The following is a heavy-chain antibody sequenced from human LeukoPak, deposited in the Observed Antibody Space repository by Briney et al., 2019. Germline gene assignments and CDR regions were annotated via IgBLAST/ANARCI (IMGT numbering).Heavy chain of an antibody. J-gene: IGHJ4*02. CDR1: GYTFTSYG. Sequence: ASVKVSCKASGYTFTSYGISWVRQAPGRGLEWMGWISAYNGNTNYAQKLQGRVTMTTDTSTSTAYMELRSLRSDDTAVYYCARQTRLICSSTSCFDFDYWGQGTLVTVSS. CDR2: ISAYNGNT. V-gene: IGHV1-18*01. CDR3: ARQTRLICSSTSCFDFDY. D-gene: IGHD2-2*01.